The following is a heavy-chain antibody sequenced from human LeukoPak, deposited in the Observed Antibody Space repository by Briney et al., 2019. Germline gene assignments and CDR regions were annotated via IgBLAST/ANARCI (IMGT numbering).Heavy chain of an antibody. CDR1: GFTFSSYS. D-gene: IGHD6-13*01. CDR3: ARDVSSSRVGSPFDY. J-gene: IGHJ4*02. Sequence: GGSLRLSCAASGFTFSSYSMNWVRQAPGKGLEWVSYISSSSSTIYYAGSVKGRFTISRDNAKNSLYLQMNSLRAEGTAVYYCARDVSSSRVGSPFDYWGQGTLVTVSS. V-gene: IGHV3-48*01. CDR2: ISSSSSTI.